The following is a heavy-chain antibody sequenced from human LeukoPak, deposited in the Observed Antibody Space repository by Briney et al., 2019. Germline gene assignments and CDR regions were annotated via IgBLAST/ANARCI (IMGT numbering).Heavy chain of an antibody. CDR2: IYSGGTT. CDR3: ARGFNYGYYLD. V-gene: IGHV3-53*01. J-gene: IGHJ4*02. D-gene: IGHD5-18*01. CDR1: GFTVSTNY. Sequence: GGSLRLSCAASGFTVSTNYMSWVRQAPGSGLEWVSVIYSGGTTYYADSVKGRFTISRDNSKNTLYLQMNSLRVEDTAVYYCARGFNYGYYLDWGQGTLVTVSS.